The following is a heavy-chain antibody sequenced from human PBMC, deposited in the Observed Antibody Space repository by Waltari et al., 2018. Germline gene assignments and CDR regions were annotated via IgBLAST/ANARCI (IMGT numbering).Heavy chain of an antibody. CDR3: ARVRDGTLGY. D-gene: IGHD7-27*01. CDR2: IYYSGST. Sequence: QVQLQESGPGLVKPSETLSLTCTVSGGSISSYYWSWIRQPPGKGLEWIGYIYYSGSTNYNPSLKSRVTISVDTSKNQFSLKLSSVTAADTAVYYCARVRDGTLGYWGQGTLVTVSS. V-gene: IGHV4-59*01. CDR1: GGSISSYY. J-gene: IGHJ4*02.